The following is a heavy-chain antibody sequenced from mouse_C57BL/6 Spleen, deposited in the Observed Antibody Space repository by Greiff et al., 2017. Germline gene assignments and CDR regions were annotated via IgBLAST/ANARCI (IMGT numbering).Heavy chain of an antibody. CDR1: GYTFTDYE. CDR2: IDPETGGT. J-gene: IGHJ2*01. CDR3: TRGGLYYGNYVDY. V-gene: IGHV1-15*01. Sequence: VQLQQSGAELVRPGASVTLSCKASGYTFTDYEMHWVKQTPVHGLEWIGAIDPETGGTAYNQKFKGKAILTADKSSSTAYMELRSLTSEDSAVYYCTRGGLYYGNYVDYWGQGTTLTVSS. D-gene: IGHD2-1*01.